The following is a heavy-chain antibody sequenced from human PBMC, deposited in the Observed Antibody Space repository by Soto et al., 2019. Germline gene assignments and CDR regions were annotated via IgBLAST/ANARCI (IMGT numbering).Heavy chain of an antibody. CDR2: ISGSGGST. Sequence: GGSLRLSCAASGFTFSSYAMSWVRQAPGKGLEWVSAISGSGGSTYYADSVKGRFTISRDNSKNTLYLQMNSLRAEDTAVYYCAKQGVLYDFSSGFSDVWGQGTSVTVSS. CDR3: AKQGVLYDFSSGFSDV. J-gene: IGHJ6*02. D-gene: IGHD3-3*01. CDR1: GFTFSSYA. V-gene: IGHV3-23*01.